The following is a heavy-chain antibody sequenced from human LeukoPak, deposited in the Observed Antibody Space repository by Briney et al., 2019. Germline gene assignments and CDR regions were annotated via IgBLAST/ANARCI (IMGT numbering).Heavy chain of an antibody. D-gene: IGHD4-17*01. Sequence: SETLSLTCTVSGGSISSGGYYWSWIRQHPGKGLEWIGYIYYSGSTYYNPSLKSRVTISVDTSKNQFSLKLSSVTAADTAVYYCARDSLGGVTTSCSAWGQGTLVTVSS. J-gene: IGHJ5*02. CDR3: ARDSLGGVTTSCSA. CDR1: GGSISSGGYY. V-gene: IGHV4-31*03. CDR2: IYYSGST.